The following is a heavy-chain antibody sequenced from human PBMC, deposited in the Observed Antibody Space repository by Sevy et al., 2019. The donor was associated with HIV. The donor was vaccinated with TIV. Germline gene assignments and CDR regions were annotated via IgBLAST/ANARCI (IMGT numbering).Heavy chain of an antibody. CDR1: GYSFTSYW. D-gene: IGHD2-2*01. CDR3: ALSDCSSTSCYVGGWFDP. V-gene: IGHV5-51*01. Sequence: GESLKISCKGSGYSFTSYWIGWVRQMPGKGLEWMGIIYPGDSDTRYSPSFQGQVTISADKSISTAYLQWSSLKASDTAMYYCALSDCSSTSCYVGGWFDPWGQRTLVTVSS. J-gene: IGHJ5*02. CDR2: IYPGDSDT.